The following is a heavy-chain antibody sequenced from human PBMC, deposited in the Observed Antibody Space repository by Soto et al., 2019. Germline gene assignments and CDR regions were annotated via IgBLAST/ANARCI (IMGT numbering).Heavy chain of an antibody. J-gene: IGHJ4*02. CDR3: AKVPAALLIFDY. V-gene: IGHV3-23*01. D-gene: IGHD2-2*01. Sequence: VQLLDSGGGLVQPGGSLRLSCAASGFTFSNYAMNWVRQAPGKGLEWVSTISGSGGSTYYADSVTGRFTISRDNSKGTLYLQMNSLRAEDTAVYYCAKVPAALLIFDYWGPGTLVTVSS. CDR2: ISGSGGST. CDR1: GFTFSNYA.